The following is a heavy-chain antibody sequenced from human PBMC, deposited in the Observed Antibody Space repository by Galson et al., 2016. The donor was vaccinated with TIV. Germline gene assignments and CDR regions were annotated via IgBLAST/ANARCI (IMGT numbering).Heavy chain of an antibody. CDR1: RFTFGAYA. Sequence: SLRLSCAASRFTFGAYAMHWARQAPGKGLDWVSSISIGGTHSYYADSVRGRFTISRDNARSSLYLQMNNLRAEDTAVYYCARVVSDGDYSPPLFNYWGQGTQVTVSS. V-gene: IGHV3-21*06. CDR2: ISIGGTHS. J-gene: IGHJ4*02. D-gene: IGHD4-17*01. CDR3: ARVVSDGDYSPPLFNY.